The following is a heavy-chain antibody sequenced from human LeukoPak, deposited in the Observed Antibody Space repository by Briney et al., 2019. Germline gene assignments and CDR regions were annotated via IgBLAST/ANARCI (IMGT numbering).Heavy chain of an antibody. J-gene: IGHJ4*02. V-gene: IGHV3-30*04. Sequence: PGGSLRLSCAASGFTFSSYAMHWVRQAPGKGLEGVAVISYDGSNKYYADSVKGRFTISRDNSKNTLYLQMNSLSAEDTAVYYCARAEGSQSFDYWGQGTLVTVSS. CDR2: ISYDGSNK. CDR3: ARAEGSQSFDY. CDR1: GFTFSSYA. D-gene: IGHD1-26*01.